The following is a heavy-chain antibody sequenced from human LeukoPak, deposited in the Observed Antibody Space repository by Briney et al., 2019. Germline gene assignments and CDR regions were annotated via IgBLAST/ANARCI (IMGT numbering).Heavy chain of an antibody. V-gene: IGHV4-4*07. J-gene: IGHJ6*02. CDR1: GGSISGSY. CDR3: ARVARITMVRGVYHYGMDV. CDR2: VYTSGST. Sequence: PSETLSLTCTGSGGSISGSYWSWIRQPAGKGLEGIGRVYTSGSTNYDPSLKSRVTMPVDTSKNQFSLKLSSVTAADTAVYYCARVARITMVRGVYHYGMDVWGQGTTVTVSS. D-gene: IGHD3-10*01.